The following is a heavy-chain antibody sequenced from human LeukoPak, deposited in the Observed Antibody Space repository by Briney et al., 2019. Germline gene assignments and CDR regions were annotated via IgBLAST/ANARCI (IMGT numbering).Heavy chain of an antibody. V-gene: IGHV3-23*01. J-gene: IGHJ4*02. D-gene: IGHD4-17*01. Sequence: GGTLRLSCAASGFTFSSYGMAWVRQAPGKGLEWVSSTSGSGGDTYYADSVKGHFTISRDNSKNTLFLQMNSLRAEDTAVYYCAKARGTDYGDYVIFDYWGQGTLVTVSS. CDR2: TSGSGGDT. CDR1: GFTFSSYG. CDR3: AKARGTDYGDYVIFDY.